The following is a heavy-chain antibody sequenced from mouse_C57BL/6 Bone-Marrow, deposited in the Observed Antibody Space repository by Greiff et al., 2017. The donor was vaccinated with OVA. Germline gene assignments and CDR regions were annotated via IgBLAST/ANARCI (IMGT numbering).Heavy chain of an antibody. CDR2: IWGDGST. CDR1: GFSLTSYG. CDR3: AKQEDLLWLRHYAMDY. D-gene: IGHD2-2*01. V-gene: IGHV2-3*01. J-gene: IGHJ4*01. Sequence: VDVVESGPGLVAPSQSLSITCTVSGFSLTSYGVSWVRQPPGKGLEWLGVIWGDGSTNYHSALISRLSISKDNSKSTVFLKLNSLQTDDTATYYCAKQEDLLWLRHYAMDYWGQGTSVTVSS.